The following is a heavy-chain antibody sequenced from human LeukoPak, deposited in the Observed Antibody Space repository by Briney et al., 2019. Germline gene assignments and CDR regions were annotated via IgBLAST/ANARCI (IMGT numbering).Heavy chain of an antibody. J-gene: IGHJ1*01. CDR2: ISSSSSYI. CDR3: ASGDYYDSSGYYGFYFQH. Sequence: GGSLRLSCAAFGFTFSSCSMNWVRQAPGKGLEWVSSISSSSSYIYYADSVKGRFTISRDNAKNSLYLQMNSLRAEDTAVYYCASGDYYDSSGYYGFYFQHWGQGTLVTVSS. CDR1: GFTFSSCS. D-gene: IGHD3-22*01. V-gene: IGHV3-21*01.